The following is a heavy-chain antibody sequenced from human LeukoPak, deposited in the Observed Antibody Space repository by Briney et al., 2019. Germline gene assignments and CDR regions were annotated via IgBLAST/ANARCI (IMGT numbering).Heavy chain of an antibody. CDR3: ARDGRVPYYYYYMDV. CDR1: GASISSESYY. CDR2: VYHSGST. D-gene: IGHD1-1*01. J-gene: IGHJ6*03. V-gene: IGHV4-39*07. Sequence: SETLSLTCTVAGASISSESYYWGWIRQPPGKGLEWIGAVYHSGSTTYNPSLKSRVTISVDTSKNQFSLKLSSVTAADTAVYYCARDGRVPYYYYYMDVWGKGTTVTVSS.